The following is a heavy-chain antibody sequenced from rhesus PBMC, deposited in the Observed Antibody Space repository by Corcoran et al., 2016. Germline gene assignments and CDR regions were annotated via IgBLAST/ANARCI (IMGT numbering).Heavy chain of an antibody. CDR3: ARESREPYTIFGVVIPYYYFDY. CDR2: IYGSSTST. D-gene: IGHD3-3*01. J-gene: IGHJ4*01. CDR1: GGSIIDSYR. V-gene: IGHV4S10*01. Sequence: QVQLQESGPGVVKPSETLSLTCAVSGGSIIDSYRWSWVRTPPGKGLEWIGYIYGSSTSTNYNPSLKSRVTISKDTSKNQFSLKLSSVTAADTAVYYCARESREPYTIFGVVIPYYYFDYWGQGVLVTVSS.